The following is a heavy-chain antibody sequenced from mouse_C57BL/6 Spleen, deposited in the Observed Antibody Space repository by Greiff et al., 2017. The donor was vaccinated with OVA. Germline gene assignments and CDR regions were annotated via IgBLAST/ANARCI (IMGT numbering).Heavy chain of an antibody. CDR1: GYTFTSYW. J-gene: IGHJ4*01. V-gene: IGHV1-64*01. CDR3: ARWGYDAMDY. Sequence: QVQLQQPGAELVKPGASVKLSCKASGYTFTSYWMHWVKQRPGQGLEWIGMIHPNSGSTNYNEKFKSKATLTVDKSSSAAYMQLSSLTSEDSAVYYCARWGYDAMDYWGQGTSVTVSS. CDR2: IHPNSGST.